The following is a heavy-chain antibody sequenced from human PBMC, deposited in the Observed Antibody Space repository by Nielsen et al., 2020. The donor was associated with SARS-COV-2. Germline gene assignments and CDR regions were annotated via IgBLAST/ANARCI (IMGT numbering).Heavy chain of an antibody. CDR1: GFTFSSYG. CDR3: ARDVGPFDY. J-gene: IGHJ4*02. V-gene: IGHV3-30*03. CDR2: ISYNGISN. Sequence: GGSLRLSCAASGFTFSSYGMHWVRQAPGKGLEWVAVISYNGISNYYAHSVRGRFTISRDNANHALFLQMNSLRAEDTAVYYCARDVGPFDYWGQGTLVTVSS.